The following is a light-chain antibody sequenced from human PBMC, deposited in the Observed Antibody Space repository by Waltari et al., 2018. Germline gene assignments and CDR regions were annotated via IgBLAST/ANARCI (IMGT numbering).Light chain of an antibody. J-gene: IGKJ4*01. CDR3: HQNSGSPT. CDR1: QNIYSG. V-gene: IGKV6-21*01. CDR2: YAS. Sequence: EIVLTQSPEFQSVTPKEKVTIPCRASQNIYSGLHWYQQKPDQSPKLLIKYASQSLSGVPSRFSGSGSGTDFTLTINSLEPEDAATYYCHQNSGSPTFGGGTKVEIK.